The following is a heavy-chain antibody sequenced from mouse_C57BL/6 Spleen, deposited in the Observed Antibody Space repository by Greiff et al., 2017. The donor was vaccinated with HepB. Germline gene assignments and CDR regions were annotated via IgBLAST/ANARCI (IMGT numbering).Heavy chain of an antibody. V-gene: IGHV2-5*01. Sequence: VQGVESGPGLVQPSQSLSITCTVSGFSLTSYGVHWVRQSPGKGLEWLGVIWRGGSTDYNAAFMSRLSITKDNSKSQVFFKMNSLQADDTAIYYGAKTFPNYYGSTYAMDYWGQGTSVTVSS. CDR3: AKTFPNYYGSTYAMDY. J-gene: IGHJ4*01. CDR1: GFSLTSYG. CDR2: IWRGGST. D-gene: IGHD1-1*01.